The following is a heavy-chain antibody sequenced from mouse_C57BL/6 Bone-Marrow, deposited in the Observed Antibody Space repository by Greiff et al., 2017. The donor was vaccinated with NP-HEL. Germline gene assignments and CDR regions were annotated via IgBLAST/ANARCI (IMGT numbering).Heavy chain of an antibody. CDR1: GFNIKDDY. J-gene: IGHJ1*03. CDR3: TTRGSSYRYFDV. CDR2: IDPENGDT. V-gene: IGHV14-4*01. D-gene: IGHD1-1*01. Sequence: VQLKESGAELVRPGASVKLSCTASGFNIKDDYMHWVKQRPEQGLEWIGWIDPENGDTEYASKFQGKATITADTSSNTAYLQLSSLTSEDTAVYYCTTRGSSYRYFDVWGTGTTVTVSS.